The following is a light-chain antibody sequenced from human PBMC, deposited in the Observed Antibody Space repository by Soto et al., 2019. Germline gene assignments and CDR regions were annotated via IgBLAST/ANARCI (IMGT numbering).Light chain of an antibody. CDR3: QQYGYSGA. J-gene: IGKJ5*01. CDR1: QYINTR. Sequence: EIVLTQSPATLSSFPGDRVTLSCRASQYINTRLAWYQHRPGQAPRLLIYDASSRATGIPDRFSGSGSGTDFTLTISRLEPEEFAVYYCQQYGYSGAFGQGTRREI. CDR2: DAS. V-gene: IGKV3-20*01.